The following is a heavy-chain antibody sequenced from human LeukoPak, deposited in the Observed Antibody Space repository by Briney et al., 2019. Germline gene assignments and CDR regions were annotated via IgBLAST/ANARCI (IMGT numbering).Heavy chain of an antibody. CDR3: AGGYSYGYLDY. J-gene: IGHJ4*02. Sequence: GGSLRLSCAASGFTVSSNYMSWVRQAPGKGLEWVSAIYSGGSTYYADSVKGRLTISRDNSKNTLYLQMNSLRAEDTAVYYCAGGYSYGYLDYWGQGTLVTVSS. D-gene: IGHD5-18*01. CDR1: GFTVSSNY. V-gene: IGHV3-66*01. CDR2: IYSGGST.